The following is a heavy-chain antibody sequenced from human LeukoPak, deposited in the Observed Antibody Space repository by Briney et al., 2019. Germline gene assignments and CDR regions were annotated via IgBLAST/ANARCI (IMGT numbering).Heavy chain of an antibody. D-gene: IGHD4-11*01. Sequence: ASVKVSCKASGYTFTDYAMHWVRQAPGQRLEWMGWINAGNGNTKYSQKFQGRVTITRDTSGSTAYMELSSLRSEDTAVYYCASRLQSTGGVDYWGQGTLVTVSS. CDR1: GYTFTDYA. CDR2: INAGNGNT. J-gene: IGHJ4*02. V-gene: IGHV1-3*01. CDR3: ASRLQSTGGVDY.